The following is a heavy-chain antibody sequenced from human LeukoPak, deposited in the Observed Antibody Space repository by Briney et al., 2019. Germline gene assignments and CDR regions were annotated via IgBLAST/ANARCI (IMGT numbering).Heavy chain of an antibody. Sequence: GASVKVSCKASGYTFTTYGVSWVRQAPGQGLEWMGRISTYNGNTNYAQKLQGRVTMTTDTSTSTAYMELRSLRSDDTAVYYCARDLTEWFGTPPQGMDVWGQGTTVTVSS. CDR1: GYTFTTYG. CDR2: ISTYNGNT. CDR3: ARDLTEWFGTPPQGMDV. V-gene: IGHV1-18*01. D-gene: IGHD3-10*01. J-gene: IGHJ6*02.